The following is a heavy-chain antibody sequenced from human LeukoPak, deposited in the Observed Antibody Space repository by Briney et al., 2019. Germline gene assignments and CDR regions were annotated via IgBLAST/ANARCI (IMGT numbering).Heavy chain of an antibody. CDR3: ARTDCSGGSCYSRWAFDY. D-gene: IGHD2-15*01. V-gene: IGHV1-69*13. J-gene: IGHJ4*02. CDR2: IIPIFRTA. Sequence: SVKVSCKASGGTFSSYAISWVRQAPGQGLEWMGGIIPIFRTASYAQKFQGRVTITADESTSTAYMDLSSLRSEDTAVYYCARTDCSGGSCYSRWAFDYWGQGTLVTVSS. CDR1: GGTFSSYA.